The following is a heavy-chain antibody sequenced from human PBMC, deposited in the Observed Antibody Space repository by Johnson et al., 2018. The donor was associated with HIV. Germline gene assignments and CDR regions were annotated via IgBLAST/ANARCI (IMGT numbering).Heavy chain of an antibody. D-gene: IGHD6-19*01. V-gene: IGHV3-30-3*01. Sequence: QVQLVESGGGLVKPGGSLTLSCAASGFTFSSYAMHWVRQAPGKGLEWVAVISYDGSNKYYADSVKGRFTISRDNSKNTLYIQMNSLTSEDTAVYYCAKDRATGWQNDAFDMWGLGTMVTVSS. CDR3: AKDRATGWQNDAFDM. J-gene: IGHJ3*02. CDR2: ISYDGSNK. CDR1: GFTFSSYA.